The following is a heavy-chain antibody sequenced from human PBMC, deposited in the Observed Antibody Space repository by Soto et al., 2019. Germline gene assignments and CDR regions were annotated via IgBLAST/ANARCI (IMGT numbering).Heavy chain of an antibody. V-gene: IGHV4-39*01. CDR2: IYYSGST. D-gene: IGHD2-8*01. CDR3: ARQANGVCCDY. J-gene: IGHJ4*02. Sequence: SETLSLTCTVSGGSISSSSYYWGWIRQPPGKGLEWIGSIYYSGSTYYNPSLKSRVTISVDTSKNQFSLKLSSVTAADTAVYYCARQANGVCCDYWGQGTLVTVSS. CDR1: GGSISSSSYY.